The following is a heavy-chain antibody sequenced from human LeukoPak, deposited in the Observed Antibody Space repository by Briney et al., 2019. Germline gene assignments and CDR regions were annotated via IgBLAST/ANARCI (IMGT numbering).Heavy chain of an antibody. CDR2: IMHDGSEK. CDR3: ARVGTAEGTLEDY. CDR1: GVSFSIYW. V-gene: IGHV3-7*01. J-gene: IGHJ4*02. D-gene: IGHD6-13*01. Sequence: GGSLRLSCAASGVSFSIYWMSWVRQPPGKGLEWVANIMHDGSEKNYVDSVKGRFTISRDNTKNSLYLQMNSLRVEDTAVYYCARVGTAEGTLEDYWGQGTLVTVSS.